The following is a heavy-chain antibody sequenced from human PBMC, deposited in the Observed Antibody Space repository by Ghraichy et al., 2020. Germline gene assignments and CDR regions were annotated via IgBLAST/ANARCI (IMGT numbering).Heavy chain of an antibody. J-gene: IGHJ3*02. CDR1: GFTFSSYA. CDR2: ISGSGGST. D-gene: IGHD1-1*01. Sequence: GGSLRLSCAASGFTFSSYAMSWVRQAPGKGLEWVSAISGSGGSTYYADSVKGRFTISRDNSKNTLYLQMNSLRAEDTAVYYCAKDNLTGTGDEYAFDIWGQGTMVTVSS. V-gene: IGHV3-23*01. CDR3: AKDNLTGTGDEYAFDI.